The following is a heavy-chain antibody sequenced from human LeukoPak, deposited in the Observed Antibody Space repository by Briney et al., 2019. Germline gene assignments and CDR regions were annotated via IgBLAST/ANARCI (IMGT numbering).Heavy chain of an antibody. CDR2: ISSSNNYI. V-gene: IGHV3-21*06. D-gene: IGHD3-10*01. J-gene: IGHJ4*02. CDR3: ARGPTLVRGVKDY. Sequence: GGSLRLSCAASGFTFSSYNMNWVRQAPGKGLEWVSSISSSNNYIYYADSVKGRFTISRDNAKNSLYLQMNSLRVEDTAVYYCARGPTLVRGVKDYWGQGTLVTVSS. CDR1: GFTFSSYN.